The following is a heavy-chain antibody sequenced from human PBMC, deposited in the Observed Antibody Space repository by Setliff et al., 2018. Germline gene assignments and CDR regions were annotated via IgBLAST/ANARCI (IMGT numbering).Heavy chain of an antibody. CDR1: GGSISSYY. V-gene: IGHV4-59*01. CDR2: IYYSGST. J-gene: IGHJ4*02. CDR3: ASSPTFGGVIVDY. Sequence: PSETLSLTCTVSGGSISSYYWSWIRQPPGKGLEWIGYIYYSGSTNYNPSLKSRVTISVDTSKNQFSLKLSSVTAADTAVCYCASSPTFGGVIVDYWGQGTLVTVSS. D-gene: IGHD3-16*02.